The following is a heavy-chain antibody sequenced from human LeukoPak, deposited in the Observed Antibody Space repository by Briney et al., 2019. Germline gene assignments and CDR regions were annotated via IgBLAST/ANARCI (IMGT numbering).Heavy chain of an antibody. CDR2: IYYSGST. Sequence: SETLSLTCTVSGGSISSSSYYWGWIRQPPGKGLEWIGSIYYSGSTYYNPSLKSRVTISVDTSKNQFSLKLSSVTAADTAVYYCARHDSNWNNVINWFDPWGQGTLVTVSS. CDR1: GGSISSSSYY. V-gene: IGHV4-39*01. J-gene: IGHJ5*02. D-gene: IGHD1/OR15-1a*01. CDR3: ARHDSNWNNVINWFDP.